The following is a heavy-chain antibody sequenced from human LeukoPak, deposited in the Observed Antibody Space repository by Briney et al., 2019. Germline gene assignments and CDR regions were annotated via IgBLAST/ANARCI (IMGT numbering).Heavy chain of an antibody. CDR2: INPSGGDT. CDR3: AIQAFDY. Sequence: ASVKVSCKASGYTFTTYYIHWVRQAPGQGLEWMGIINPSGGDTSHTQKFQGRLTMTWDTPTSTVYMELSSLRSEDTAVYYCAIQAFDYWGQGTLVTVSS. V-gene: IGHV1-46*01. CDR1: GYTFTTYY. J-gene: IGHJ4*02.